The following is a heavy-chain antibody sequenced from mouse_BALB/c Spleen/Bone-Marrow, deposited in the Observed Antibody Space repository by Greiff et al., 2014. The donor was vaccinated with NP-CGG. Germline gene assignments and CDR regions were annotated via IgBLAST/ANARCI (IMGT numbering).Heavy chain of an antibody. CDR3: ARQNDGYLYYAMDY. Sequence: VPLKPSGPDLVKPSQSLSLTCTVTGYSITSGYSWHWIRQFPGNKLEWMGYIHYGGTTNYNPSLKSRISITRDTSKNQFFLQSNSVTSDDTATYYCARQNDGYLYYAMDYWGQGTSVTVSS. CDR1: GYSITSGYS. J-gene: IGHJ4*01. V-gene: IGHV3-1*02. D-gene: IGHD2-3*01. CDR2: IHYGGTT.